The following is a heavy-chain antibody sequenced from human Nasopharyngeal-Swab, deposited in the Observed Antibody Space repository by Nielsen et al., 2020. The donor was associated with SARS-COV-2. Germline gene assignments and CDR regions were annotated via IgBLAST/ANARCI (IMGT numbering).Heavy chain of an antibody. CDR1: EYSFTTYW. Sequence: GESLKISCKGSEYSFTTYWIGWARQMPGKGLEWMGIIYPGDSNTRYSPSFQGQVTISVDKYSSTAYLQWSSLKASDTAIYYCARPMRPMGHYYFGMDVWGQGTTVTVSS. CDR3: ARPMRPMGHYYFGMDV. V-gene: IGHV5-51*01. J-gene: IGHJ6*02. CDR2: IYPGDSNT. D-gene: IGHD1-26*01.